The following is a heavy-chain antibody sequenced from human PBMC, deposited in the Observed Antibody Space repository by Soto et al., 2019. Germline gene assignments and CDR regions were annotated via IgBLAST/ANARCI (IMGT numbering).Heavy chain of an antibody. Sequence: LRLSCAASGFTFSSYAMSWVRQAPGKGLEWVSAISGSGGSTYYADSVKGRFTISRDNSKNTLYLQMNSLRAEDTAVYYCAKDLVYYYGSGSYLDYWGQGTLVTVSS. V-gene: IGHV3-23*01. J-gene: IGHJ4*02. CDR2: ISGSGGST. CDR3: AKDLVYYYGSGSYLDY. CDR1: GFTFSSYA. D-gene: IGHD3-10*01.